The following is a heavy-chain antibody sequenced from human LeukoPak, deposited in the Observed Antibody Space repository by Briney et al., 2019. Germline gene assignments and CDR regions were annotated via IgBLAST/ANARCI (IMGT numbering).Heavy chain of an antibody. J-gene: IGHJ4*02. Sequence: PGGSLRLSCAASGFTFSSYGMSWIRQSPGKGLEWIGHINHVGITNHNPSLKSRVTISVDTSKNQFTLKVRSVTAADTGVYFCARKGLRPLEWLSEYFFDYWGQGTLVSVAS. CDR1: GFTFSSYG. CDR3: ARKGLRPLEWLSEYFFDY. CDR2: INHVGIT. D-gene: IGHD3-3*01. V-gene: IGHV4-34*01.